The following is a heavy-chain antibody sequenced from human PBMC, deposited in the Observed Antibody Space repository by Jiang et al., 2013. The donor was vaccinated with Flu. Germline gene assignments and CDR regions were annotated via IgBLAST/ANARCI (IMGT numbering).Heavy chain of an antibody. J-gene: IGHJ4*02. CDR3: ARDGDNSIDY. V-gene: IGHV4-31*03. D-gene: IGHD5-24*01. Sequence: PGLVKPSQTLSLTCTVSGGSINGFYYWSWIRQHPGKGLEWIGYIYHSGNTYYNPSLKSRVTISVDTSKNQFSLRLSSVTAADTAVYYCARDGDNSIDYWGQGTLVTVSS. CDR1: GGSINGFYY. CDR2: IYHSGNT.